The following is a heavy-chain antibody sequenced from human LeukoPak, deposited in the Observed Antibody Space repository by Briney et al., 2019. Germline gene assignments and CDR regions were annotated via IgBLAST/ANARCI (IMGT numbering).Heavy chain of an antibody. CDR2: FDPEDGET. CDR1: GYTLTELS. J-gene: IGHJ4*02. V-gene: IGHV1-24*01. CDR3: ARWGLGYCSSTSCYDVVDY. D-gene: IGHD2-2*01. Sequence: ASVKVSCKVSGYTLTELSMHWVRQAPGKGLEWMGGFDPEDGETIYAQKFQGRVTMTEDTSTDTAYMELSSLRSEDTAVYYCARWGLGYCSSTSCYDVVDYWGQGTLVTVSS.